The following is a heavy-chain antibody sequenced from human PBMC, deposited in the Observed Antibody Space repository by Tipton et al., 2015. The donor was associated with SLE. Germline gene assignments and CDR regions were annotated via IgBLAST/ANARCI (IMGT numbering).Heavy chain of an antibody. J-gene: IGHJ4*02. Sequence: SLRLSCATSGFTFSRFWMHWVRQAPGKGLVWVSRINSDGTTTYYADSVKGRFTISRDNAKNTVYLQMNSLRAEDTAVYYCASTHDYGDFDYWGQGTLVTVSS. CDR3: ASTHDYGDFDY. D-gene: IGHD4-17*01. CDR2: INSDGTTT. CDR1: GFTFSRFW. V-gene: IGHV3-74*01.